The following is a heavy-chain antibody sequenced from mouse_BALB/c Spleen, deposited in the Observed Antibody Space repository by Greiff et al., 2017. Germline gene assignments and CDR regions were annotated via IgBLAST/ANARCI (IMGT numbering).Heavy chain of an antibody. CDR2: IYPGNVNT. J-gene: IGHJ2*01. D-gene: IGHD1-1*01. V-gene: IGHV1S56*01. Sequence: VQLQQSGPELVKPGASVRISCKASGYTFTSYYIHWVKQRPGQGLEWIGWIYPGNVNTKYNEKFKGKTTLTADKSSSTAYMQLSSLTSEDSAVYFCAKSYYDSPLDYWGQGTTLTVSS. CDR1: GYTFTSYY. CDR3: AKSYYDSPLDY.